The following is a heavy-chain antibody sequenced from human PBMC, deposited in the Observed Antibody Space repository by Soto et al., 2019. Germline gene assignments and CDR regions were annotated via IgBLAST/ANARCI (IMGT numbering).Heavy chain of an antibody. V-gene: IGHV3-33*01. CDR3: ARDWRGRYCDY. J-gene: IGHJ4*01. Sequence: QVQLVESGGGVVQPGRSLRLSCAASGFSFTDFGMHWVRQAPGKGLEWVAAIRFDGNNKYYADSVKGRFTISRDISKNTLYLQMNSLRVEDTAVYYCARDWRGRYCDYWGQGTLVTVSS. CDR2: IRFDGNNK. CDR1: GFSFTDFG.